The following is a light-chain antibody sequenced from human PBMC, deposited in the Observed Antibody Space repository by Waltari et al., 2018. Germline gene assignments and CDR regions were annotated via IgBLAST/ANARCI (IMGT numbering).Light chain of an antibody. CDR3: MQALQTPLT. Sequence: DIVLTQSPLTLAVTPGAPASISCRSSHSLLQSNGYNYLDWYLQKPGQSPRLLIYLRSNRAAGVPDRFSGSGSGTDFTLKISRVEAEDVGVYYCMQALQTPLTFGGGTKVEIK. CDR2: LRS. V-gene: IGKV2-28*01. J-gene: IGKJ4*01. CDR1: HSLLQSNGYNY.